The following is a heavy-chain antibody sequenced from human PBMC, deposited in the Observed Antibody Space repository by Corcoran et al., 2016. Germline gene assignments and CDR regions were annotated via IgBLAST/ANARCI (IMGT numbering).Heavy chain of an antibody. D-gene: IGHD3-9*01. Sequence: QVQLQELGPGLVKPSETLSLTCTVSGGSISSYYWSWIRQPPGKGLEWIGYIYYSGSTNYNPSLKSRVTISVDTSKNQFSLKLSSVTAADTAVYYWAREGIGDILTGYYAGWFDPWGQGTRVTVSS. J-gene: IGHJ5*02. CDR3: AREGIGDILTGYYAGWFDP. V-gene: IGHV4-59*01. CDR1: GGSISSYY. CDR2: IYYSGST.